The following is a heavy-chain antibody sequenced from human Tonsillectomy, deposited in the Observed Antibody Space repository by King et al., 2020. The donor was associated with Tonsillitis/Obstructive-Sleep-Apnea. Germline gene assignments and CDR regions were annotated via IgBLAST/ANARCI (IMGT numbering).Heavy chain of an antibody. CDR2: IYYSGST. D-gene: IGHD2/OR15-2a*01. Sequence: MQLQESGPGLVKPSETLSLTCTVSGGSISSYYWSWIRQPPGKGLEWIGYIYYSGSTNYNPSLKSRVTISVDTSKNQFSLKLSSVTAADTAVYSCARMEYRAGNAFDIWGQGTMVTVSS. V-gene: IGHV4-59*01. CDR1: GGSISSYY. CDR3: ARMEYRAGNAFDI. J-gene: IGHJ3*02.